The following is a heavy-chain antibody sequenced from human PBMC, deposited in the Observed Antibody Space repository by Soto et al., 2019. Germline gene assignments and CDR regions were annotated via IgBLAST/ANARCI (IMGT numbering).Heavy chain of an antibody. V-gene: IGHV3-48*03. J-gene: IGHJ4*02. D-gene: IGHD6-19*01. CDR3: ARDRGYTSGSYGGAFDF. Sequence: GSLRLSCAASRFTFSRDEMNWVRQAPGKGLEWVASISSSGTSIYYADSVKGRFSISRDNDKNSVYLAMNSLRVDDTAVYYCARDRGYTSGSYGGAFDFWGQGTLGTVS. CDR1: RFTFSRDE. CDR2: ISSSGTSI.